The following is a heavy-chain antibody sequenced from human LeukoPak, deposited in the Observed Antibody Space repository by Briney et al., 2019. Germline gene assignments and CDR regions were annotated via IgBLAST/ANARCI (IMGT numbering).Heavy chain of an antibody. CDR2: IYYSGST. V-gene: IGHV4-31*03. J-gene: IGHJ4*02. CDR1: GGSISSGGYY. Sequence: PSETLSLTCTVSGGSISSGGYYWSWIRQYPGKGLEWIGYIYYSGSTYYNPSLKSRVTISVDTSKNQFSLKLSSVTAADTAVYYCARTSVYSGYDLFDYWGQGTLVTVSS. CDR3: ARTSVYSGYDLFDY. D-gene: IGHD5-12*01.